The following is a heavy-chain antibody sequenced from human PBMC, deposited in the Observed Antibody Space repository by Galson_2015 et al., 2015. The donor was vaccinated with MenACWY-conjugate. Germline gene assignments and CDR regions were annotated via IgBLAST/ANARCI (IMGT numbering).Heavy chain of an antibody. J-gene: IGHJ5*02. CDR2: IYRDGKT. D-gene: IGHD3-22*01. V-gene: IGHV3-53*01. Sequence: SPRLSCAASGFSVSSEYMSWVRQAPGKGLEWVSIIYRDGKTFYADSVQGRFIISRDNSKNTLYLQMNSLTAEDTAVYYCARESGDSSGHPSSWGQGTLVTVSS. CDR1: GFSVSSEY. CDR3: ARESGDSSGHPSS.